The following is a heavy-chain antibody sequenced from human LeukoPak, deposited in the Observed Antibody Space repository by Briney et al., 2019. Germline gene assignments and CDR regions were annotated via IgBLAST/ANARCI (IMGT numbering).Heavy chain of an antibody. CDR2: ISSSGSTI. D-gene: IGHD2-2*01. V-gene: IGHV3-11*04. Sequence: GGSLRLSCAASGFTFSDYYMSWSRQAPGRGLEWVSYISSSGSTIYYADSVKGRFTTSRDNAKNSLYLQMNSLRAEDTAVYYCARFGSQLLWRWFDPWGQGTLVAVSS. CDR3: ARFGSQLLWRWFDP. J-gene: IGHJ5*02. CDR1: GFTFSDYY.